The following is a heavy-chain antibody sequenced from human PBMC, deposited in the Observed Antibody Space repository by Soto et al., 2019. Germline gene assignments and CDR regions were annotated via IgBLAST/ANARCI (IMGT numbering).Heavy chain of an antibody. CDR3: ARTYYDILTGYSPLDY. CDR2: ISAYNGNT. Sequence: SVKVSCKASGYTFTSYGISWVRQAPGQGLEWMGWISAYNGNTNYAQKLQGRVTMTTDTSTSTAYMELRSLRSDDTAVYYCARTYYDILTGYSPLDYWGQGTLVTVSS. J-gene: IGHJ4*02. CDR1: GYTFTSYG. D-gene: IGHD3-9*01. V-gene: IGHV1-18*01.